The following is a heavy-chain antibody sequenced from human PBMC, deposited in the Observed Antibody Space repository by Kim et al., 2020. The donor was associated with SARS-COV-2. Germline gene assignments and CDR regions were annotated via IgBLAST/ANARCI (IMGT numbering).Heavy chain of an antibody. CDR3: ARDHYDFWSGYSYYYYYYMDV. Sequence: GSLRLSCAASGFTFSSYAMHWVRQAPGKGLEWVAVISYDGSNKYYADSVKGRFTISRDNSKNTLYLQMNSLRAEDTAVYYCARDHYDFWSGYSYYYYYYMDVWGKGTTVTVSS. CDR1: GFTFSSYA. V-gene: IGHV3-30-3*01. CDR2: ISYDGSNK. J-gene: IGHJ6*03. D-gene: IGHD3-3*01.